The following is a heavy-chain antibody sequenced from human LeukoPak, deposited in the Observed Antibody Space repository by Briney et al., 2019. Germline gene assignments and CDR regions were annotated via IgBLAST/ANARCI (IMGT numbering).Heavy chain of an antibody. V-gene: IGHV3-48*03. D-gene: IGHD3-10*01. CDR1: GFTFSSFE. J-gene: IGHJ6*04. CDR2: ISSSGTTI. CDR3: ARVGPLWFVEPYYYYNMDV. Sequence: GGSLRLSCAASGFTFSSFEMNWVRQAPGKGLEWVSYISSSGTTIYYADSVKGRFTISRDNAKNSLYLQMNSLRAEDTAVYYCARVGPLWFVEPYYYYNMDVWGTGTTVTVSS.